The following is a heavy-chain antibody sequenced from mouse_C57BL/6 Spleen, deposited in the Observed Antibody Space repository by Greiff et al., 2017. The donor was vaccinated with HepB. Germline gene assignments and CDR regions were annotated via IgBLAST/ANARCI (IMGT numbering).Heavy chain of an antibody. CDR2: IYPGSGST. CDR3: ARRLITTVVGDWYFDV. D-gene: IGHD1-1*01. Sequence: VQLQQPGAELVKPGASVKMSCKASGYTFTSYWITWVKQRPGQGLEWIGDIYPGSGSTNYNEKFKSKATLTVDTSSSTAYMQLSSLTSEDSAVYYCARRLITTVVGDWYFDVWGTGTTVTVSS. CDR1: GYTFTSYW. V-gene: IGHV1-55*01. J-gene: IGHJ1*03.